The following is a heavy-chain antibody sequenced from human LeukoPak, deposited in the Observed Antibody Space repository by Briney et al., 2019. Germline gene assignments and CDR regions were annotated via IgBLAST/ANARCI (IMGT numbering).Heavy chain of an antibody. CDR2: IYYSGST. J-gene: IGHJ3*02. V-gene: IGHV4-31*03. CDR3: ARWYYDFWSGYRDAFDI. Sequence: PSETLSLTCTVSGGSISSGGYYWSWIRQHPGKGLEWIGYIYYSGSTYYNPSLKSRVTISVDTSKNQFSLKLSSVTAADTAVYYCARWYYDFWSGYRDAFDIWGQGTMVTVSS. CDR1: GGSISSGGYY. D-gene: IGHD3-3*01.